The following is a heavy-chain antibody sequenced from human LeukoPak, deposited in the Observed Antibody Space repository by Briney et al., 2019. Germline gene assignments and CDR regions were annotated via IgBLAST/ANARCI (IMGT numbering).Heavy chain of an antibody. J-gene: IGHJ6*04. V-gene: IGHV3-23*01. CDR3: AELGITMIGGV. Sequence: GGSLRLSCAASGFTFSSYSMNWVRQAPGKGLEWVSAISGSGGSTYYADSVKGRFTISRDNSKNTLYLQMNSLRAEDTAVYYCAELGITMIGGVWGKGTTVTISS. CDR2: ISGSGGST. D-gene: IGHD3-10*02. CDR1: GFTFSSYS.